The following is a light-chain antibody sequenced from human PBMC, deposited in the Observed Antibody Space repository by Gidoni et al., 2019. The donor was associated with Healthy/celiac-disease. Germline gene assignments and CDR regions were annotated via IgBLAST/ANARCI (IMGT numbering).Light chain of an antibody. J-gene: IGLJ2*01. Sequence: QSALTQPASVSGSPGRSITNSCTGTSSDVGGYNYVSWYQQHPGKAPKLMIYEVSNRPSGVSNRFSGSKSGNTASLTISGLQAEDEADYYCSSYTSSSTSVVFGGGTKLTVL. CDR3: SSYTSSSTSVV. CDR2: EVS. V-gene: IGLV2-14*01. CDR1: SSDVGGYNY.